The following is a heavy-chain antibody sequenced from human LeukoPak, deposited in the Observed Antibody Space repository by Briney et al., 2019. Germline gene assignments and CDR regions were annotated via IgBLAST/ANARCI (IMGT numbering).Heavy chain of an antibody. Sequence: GGSLRLSCAASGFTVSSNYMSWVRQAPGKGLEWVSVIYSGGSTYYADSVKGRFTISRDNSKNTLYLQMNSLRAEDTAVYYCAKDLKGGMVRGPMGDYWGQGTLVTVSS. CDR1: GFTVSSNY. J-gene: IGHJ4*02. CDR3: AKDLKGGMVRGPMGDY. V-gene: IGHV3-53*05. D-gene: IGHD3-10*01. CDR2: IYSGGST.